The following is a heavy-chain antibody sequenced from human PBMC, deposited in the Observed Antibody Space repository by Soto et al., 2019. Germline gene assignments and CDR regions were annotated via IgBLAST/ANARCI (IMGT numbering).Heavy chain of an antibody. Sequence: SETLSLTCAVYCGSFSGYYWSWIRQPPGKGLEWIGEINHSGSTNYNPSLKSRVTISVDTSKNQFSLKLSSVTAADTAVYYCARSLRRCQAGYYYYYGMDVWGQGTTVTVSS. CDR1: CGSFSGYY. CDR3: ARSLRRCQAGYYYYYGMDV. CDR2: INHSGST. D-gene: IGHD4-17*01. J-gene: IGHJ6*02. V-gene: IGHV4-34*01.